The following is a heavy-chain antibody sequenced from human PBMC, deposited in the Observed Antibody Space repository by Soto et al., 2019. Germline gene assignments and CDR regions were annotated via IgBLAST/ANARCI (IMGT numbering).Heavy chain of an antibody. CDR3: ARYYGSVHYYYGMDV. D-gene: IGHD3-10*01. Sequence: QVQLQESGPGLVKPSETLSLTCTVSGGSINDYYWSWIRQPPGKGLEWIGFIYYRGNTNYNPSLKSRVTISVETPKTQFSLKLSSVTAADTAVYYCARYYGSVHYYYGMDVWGQGTTVTVSS. J-gene: IGHJ6*02. CDR1: GGSINDYY. CDR2: IYYRGNT. V-gene: IGHV4-59*01.